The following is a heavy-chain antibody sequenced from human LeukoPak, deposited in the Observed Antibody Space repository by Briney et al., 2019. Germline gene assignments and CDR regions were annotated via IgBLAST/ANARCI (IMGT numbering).Heavy chain of an antibody. Sequence: GGSLRLSCTASGFTFGGYAMSWVRQAPGKGLEWVSSISGGSEDTYYADSVKGRFTISRDNSKSTLNLQLNSLRAEDTAVYYCARTIAQYSNSWLYFYYGLDVWGQGTTVTVSS. CDR3: ARTIAQYSNSWLYFYYGLDV. J-gene: IGHJ6*02. CDR2: ISGGSEDT. CDR1: GFTFGGYA. V-gene: IGHV3-23*01. D-gene: IGHD6-13*01.